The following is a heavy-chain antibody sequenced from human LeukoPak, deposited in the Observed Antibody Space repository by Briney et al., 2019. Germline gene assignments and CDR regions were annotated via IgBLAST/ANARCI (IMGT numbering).Heavy chain of an antibody. Sequence: SETLSLTCAVSGGSISSSNWWSWVRQPPGKGLEWIGEIYHSGSTNYNPSLKSRVTISVDKSKNQFSLRLSSVTAADTAVYYCARILYSYGYLLYAFDIWGQGTMVTVSS. CDR3: ARILYSYGYLLYAFDI. D-gene: IGHD5-18*01. J-gene: IGHJ3*02. V-gene: IGHV4-4*02. CDR2: IYHSGST. CDR1: GGSISSSNW.